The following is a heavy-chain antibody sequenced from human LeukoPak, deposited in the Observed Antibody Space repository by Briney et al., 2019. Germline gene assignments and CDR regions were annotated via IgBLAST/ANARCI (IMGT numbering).Heavy chain of an antibody. CDR1: GGSFSGYY. J-gene: IGHJ5*02. D-gene: IGHD3-10*01. Sequence: SETLSLTCAVYGGSFSGYYWSWIRQPPGKGLEWIGEINHSGSTYYNPSLKSRVTISVDTSKNQFSLKLSSVTAADTAVYYCARVQVTVVRGVITNWFDPWGQGTLVTVSS. CDR3: ARVQVTVVRGVITNWFDP. V-gene: IGHV4-34*01. CDR2: INHSGST.